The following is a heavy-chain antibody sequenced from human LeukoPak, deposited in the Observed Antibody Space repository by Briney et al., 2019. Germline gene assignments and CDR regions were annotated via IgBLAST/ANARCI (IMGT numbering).Heavy chain of an antibody. Sequence: SVKVSCKASGGTFSSYAISWVRQAPGQGLEWMGRIIPIFGTANYAQKFQGRVTITTDESTSTAYMELSSLRSEDTAVYYCVRGPEVESGYSYGHIDYWGQGTLVTVSS. D-gene: IGHD5-18*01. CDR2: IIPIFGTA. V-gene: IGHV1-69*05. CDR3: VRGPEVESGYSYGHIDY. J-gene: IGHJ4*02. CDR1: GGTFSSYA.